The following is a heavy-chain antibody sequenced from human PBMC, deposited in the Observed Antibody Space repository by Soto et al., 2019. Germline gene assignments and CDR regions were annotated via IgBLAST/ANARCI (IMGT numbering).Heavy chain of an antibody. J-gene: IGHJ3*01. CDR2: ISDSGRI. D-gene: IGHD6-13*01. Sequence: QVQLQESGPGLVKPSETLSLTCTVSGSSISTYFWNWLRQPPGKGLEWIAYISDSGRILYNPSLKSRVTLSLDASKNQFSLRLSSVTAADTAVYYCARDRMAADATEVAFDFWGQGTMVTVSS. CDR1: GSSISTYF. CDR3: ARDRMAADATEVAFDF. V-gene: IGHV4-59*01.